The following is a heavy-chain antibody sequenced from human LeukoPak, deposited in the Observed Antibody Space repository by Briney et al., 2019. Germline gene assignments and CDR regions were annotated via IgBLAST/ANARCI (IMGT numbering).Heavy chain of an antibody. J-gene: IGHJ3*02. CDR2: IYYSGST. CDR3: ARGGLENGYHSNDGFDI. V-gene: IGHV4-59*01. D-gene: IGHD3-22*01. CDR1: GGSISGYY. Sequence: SATLSLTCTVSGGSISGYYWSWIRQPPGKCVKWLGNIYYSGSTKYNPSLKSRVTMSVDTSRNQFSLKLSSVTAADTAVYYCARGGLENGYHSNDGFDIWGQGTMVTVSS.